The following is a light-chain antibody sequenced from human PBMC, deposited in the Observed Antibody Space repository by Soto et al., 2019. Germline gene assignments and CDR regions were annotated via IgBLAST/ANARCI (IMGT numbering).Light chain of an antibody. J-gene: IGKJ2*01. CDR3: QLYGSSPPYT. V-gene: IGKV3-20*01. CDR1: QSVSSSY. Sequence: EIVLTQSPGTLSLSPGARATLSCRASQSVSSSYLAWYQQKPGQAPRLLIYGASSRATGIPDRFSGSGSGTVFTLNISRLEPEDCAVYYCQLYGSSPPYTFGQGTKLEIK. CDR2: GAS.